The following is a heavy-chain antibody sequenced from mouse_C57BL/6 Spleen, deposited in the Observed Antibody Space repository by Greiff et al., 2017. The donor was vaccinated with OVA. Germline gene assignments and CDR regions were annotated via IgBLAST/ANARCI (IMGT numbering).Heavy chain of an antibody. CDR2: IWTGGGT. CDR3: ARRRSYYGSSYEGYFDV. Sequence: VQVVESGPGLVAPSQSLSITCTVSGFSLTSYAISWVRQPPGKGLEWLGVIWTGGGTNYNSALKSRLSISKDNSKSQVFLKMNSLQTDDTARYYCARRRSYYGSSYEGYFDVWGTGTTVTVSS. J-gene: IGHJ1*03. V-gene: IGHV2-9-1*01. D-gene: IGHD1-1*01. CDR1: GFSLTSYA.